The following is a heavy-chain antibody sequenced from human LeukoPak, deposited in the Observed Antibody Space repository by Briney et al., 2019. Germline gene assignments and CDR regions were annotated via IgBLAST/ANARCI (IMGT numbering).Heavy chain of an antibody. CDR1: GGSIRNYY. D-gene: IGHD6-13*01. Sequence: PSETLSLTCTVSGGSIRNYYWSWIRQPPGKGLEWLGYIYYSGSTNYHHSLKSRVTISVDTSKNQFSLKLSSVTAADTAVYYCARVYYSSSYDYWYFDLWGRGTLVTVSS. CDR2: IYYSGST. V-gene: IGHV4-59*01. CDR3: ARVYYSSSYDYWYFDL. J-gene: IGHJ2*01.